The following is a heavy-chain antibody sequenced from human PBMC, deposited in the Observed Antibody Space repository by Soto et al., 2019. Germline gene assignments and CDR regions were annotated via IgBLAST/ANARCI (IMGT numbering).Heavy chain of an antibody. J-gene: IGHJ4*02. CDR3: AKDRGDYGDYLGLFDY. V-gene: IGHV3-23*01. CDR1: GFTFSSYA. Sequence: EVQLLESGGGLVQPGGSLRLSCAASGFTFSSYAMSWVRQAPGKGLEWVSAISGSGGSTYYAASVKGRFTISRDNSKNTLYLQMNSLRAEDTAVYYCAKDRGDYGDYLGLFDYWGQGTLVTVSS. D-gene: IGHD4-17*01. CDR2: ISGSGGST.